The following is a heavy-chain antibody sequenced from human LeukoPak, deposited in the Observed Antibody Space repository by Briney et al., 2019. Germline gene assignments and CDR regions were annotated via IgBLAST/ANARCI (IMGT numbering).Heavy chain of an antibody. Sequence: GGCLRLSCAASGFTFSTYWMTWVRQAPGKGLEWVANIKQDGSEKFYVDSVKGRFTISRDNAKNSLSLQMNSLRAEDTAVYYCARRYCSGGSCYSDYWGQGTLVTVSS. CDR1: GFTFSTYW. D-gene: IGHD2-15*01. J-gene: IGHJ4*02. CDR3: ARRYCSGGSCYSDY. CDR2: IKQDGSEK. V-gene: IGHV3-7*03.